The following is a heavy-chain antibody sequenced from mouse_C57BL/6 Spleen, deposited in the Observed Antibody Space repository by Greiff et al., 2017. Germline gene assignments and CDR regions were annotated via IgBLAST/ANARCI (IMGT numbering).Heavy chain of an antibody. CDR3: ARYGSSPDAMDY. CDR2: IYPSDSET. Sequence: VQLQQPGAELVRPGSSVKLSCKASGYTFTSYWMDWVKQRPGQGLEWIGNIYPSDSETHYNQKFKDKATLTVDKSSSTAYMQLSSLTSEDSAVYYCARYGSSPDAMDYWGQGTSVTVSS. V-gene: IGHV1-61*01. J-gene: IGHJ4*01. CDR1: GYTFTSYW. D-gene: IGHD1-1*01.